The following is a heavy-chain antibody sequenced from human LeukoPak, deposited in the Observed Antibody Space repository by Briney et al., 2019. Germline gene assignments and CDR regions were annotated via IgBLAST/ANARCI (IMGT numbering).Heavy chain of an antibody. CDR1: GYTFTSYD. CDR2: MNPNSGNT. CDR3: ARGHRAARPILSGDY. D-gene: IGHD6-6*01. V-gene: IGHV1-8*01. J-gene: IGHJ4*02. Sequence: ASVKVSYKASGYTFTSYDINWVRQATGQGLEWMGWMNPNSGNTGYAQKFQGRVTMTRNTSISTAYMELSSLRSEDTAVYYCARGHRAARPILSGDYWGQGTLVTVSS.